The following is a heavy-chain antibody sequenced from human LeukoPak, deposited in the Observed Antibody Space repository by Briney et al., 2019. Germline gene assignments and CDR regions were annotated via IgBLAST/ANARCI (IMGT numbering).Heavy chain of an antibody. Sequence: GSLSLSFVASGFTFSNYWMSWVRPAPGKGLECVANIKEDGSEKYYVDSVKGRFTISRDNAKNSLYLQMNSLRAEDTAVYYCARQGDDYWGHGTLVTVSS. CDR2: IKEDGSEK. CDR1: GFTFSNYW. V-gene: IGHV3-7*01. J-gene: IGHJ4*01. D-gene: IGHD3-16*01. CDR3: ARQGDDY.